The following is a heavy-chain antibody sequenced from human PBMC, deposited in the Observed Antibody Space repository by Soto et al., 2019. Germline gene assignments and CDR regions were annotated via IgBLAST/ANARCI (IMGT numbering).Heavy chain of an antibody. V-gene: IGHV3-48*01. D-gene: IGHD3-9*01. CDR2: ISSTSSTI. Sequence: EVQLVASGGGLVQPGGSLRLSCVASGFTFSSYPMNWVRQATGKGLERVSYISSTSSTIYYADSVKGRFTISRDNARNSLYLQMNSLRAEDTAVYYCASDWFYMDVWGKGTTVSVSS. CDR1: GFTFSSYP. J-gene: IGHJ6*03. CDR3: ASDWFYMDV.